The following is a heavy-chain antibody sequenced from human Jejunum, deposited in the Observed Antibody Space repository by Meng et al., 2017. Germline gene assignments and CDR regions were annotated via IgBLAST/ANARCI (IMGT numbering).Heavy chain of an antibody. V-gene: IGHV3-73*01. D-gene: IGHD6-13*01. Sequence: GESLKISCAASGFTFRGSAFHWVRQASGKGLEWVGRIRSENQDYGTGYAASVKGRFTVSRDDSKNTTFLHMNSLKTEDTAVYYCARQGSSSYYADDAFDLWGQGTAVTVSS. CDR2: IRSENQDYGT. CDR3: ARQGSSSYYADDAFDL. J-gene: IGHJ3*01. CDR1: GFTFRGSA.